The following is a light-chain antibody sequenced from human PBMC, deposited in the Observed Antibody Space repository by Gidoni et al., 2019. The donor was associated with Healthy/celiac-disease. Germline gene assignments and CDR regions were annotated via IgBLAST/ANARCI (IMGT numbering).Light chain of an antibody. V-gene: IGKV3-15*01. CDR1: QRVSSN. CDR2: GAS. J-gene: IGKJ2*01. CDR3: QQYNNWPSMYT. Sequence: EIVMPQSPATLSVSPGERATLPCRASQRVSSNVAWYQQKPGQAPRLLIYGASTRATGIPARFSGSGSGTEFTLTISSLQSEDFAVYYCQQYNNWPSMYTFGQGTKLEIK.